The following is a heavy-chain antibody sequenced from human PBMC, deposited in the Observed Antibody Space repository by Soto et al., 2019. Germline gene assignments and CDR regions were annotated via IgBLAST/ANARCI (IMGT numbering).Heavy chain of an antibody. D-gene: IGHD5-12*01. CDR1: GGSISSSSYY. CDR3: ASTGEVATGYYYYGMDV. V-gene: IGHV4-39*01. J-gene: IGHJ6*02. Sequence: SETLSLTCTVSGGSISSSSYYWGWIRQPPGKGLEWIGSIYYSGSTYYNPSLKSRVTISVDTSKNQFSLKLSSVTAADTAVYYCASTGEVATGYYYYGMDVWGQGTTVTVSS. CDR2: IYYSGST.